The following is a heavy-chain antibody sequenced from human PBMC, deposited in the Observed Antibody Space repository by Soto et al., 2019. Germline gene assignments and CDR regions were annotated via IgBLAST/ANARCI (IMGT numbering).Heavy chain of an antibody. D-gene: IGHD3-10*01. Sequence: EVQLVESGGGLVRPGGSLRLSCAASGFTFSTYSMNWVRQAPGKGLEWVSSISSSSSYIYYADSVKGRFTISRDNAKNSLYLQMNSLRAEDTAVYYCARDLPNLPGAAFWGQGALVTVSS. CDR1: GFTFSTYS. CDR2: ISSSSSYI. J-gene: IGHJ4*02. CDR3: ARDLPNLPGAAF. V-gene: IGHV3-21*01.